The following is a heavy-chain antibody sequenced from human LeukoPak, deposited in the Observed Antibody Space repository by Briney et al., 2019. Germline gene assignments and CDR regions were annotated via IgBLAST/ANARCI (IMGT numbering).Heavy chain of an antibody. CDR3: ARDRVTMVRGVNYYFDY. CDR1: GFTFSSYW. J-gene: IGHJ4*02. D-gene: IGHD3-10*01. CDR2: MKQDGREK. V-gene: IGHV3-7*05. Sequence: GGSLRLSCAASGFTFSSYWMSWVRQAPGKGLEWVANMKQDGREKYYVDSVKGRFTISRDNAKNSLYLQMNSLRAEDTAVYYCARDRVTMVRGVNYYFDYWGQGTLVTVSS.